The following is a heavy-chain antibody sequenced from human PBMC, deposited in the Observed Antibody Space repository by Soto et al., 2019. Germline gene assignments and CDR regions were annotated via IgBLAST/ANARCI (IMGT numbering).Heavy chain of an antibody. CDR3: ARHSGDYYGSGSRSHRMDV. V-gene: IGHV5-10-1*01. D-gene: IGHD3-10*01. J-gene: IGHJ6*02. CDR2: IDPSDSYT. Sequence: GESLKISCKGSGYSFTSYWISWVRQMPGKGLEWMGRIDPSDSYTNYSPSFQGHVTISADKSISTAYLRWSSLKASDTAMYYCARHSGDYYGSGSRSHRMDVWGQGTTVTVSS. CDR1: GYSFTSYW.